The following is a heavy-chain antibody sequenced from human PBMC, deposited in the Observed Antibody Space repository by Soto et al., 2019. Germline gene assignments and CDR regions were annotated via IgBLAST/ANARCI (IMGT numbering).Heavy chain of an antibody. D-gene: IGHD3-22*01. J-gene: IGHJ6*02. CDR3: AKERGIVVPFGLDV. CDR2: TTGSGDHT. V-gene: IGHV3-23*01. Sequence: EVQLLESGGGLVQPGGSLRLSCAASGSTFRNYAMSWVRQAPGKGLEWVSGTTGSGDHTYYADSVKGRFTISKDNSKNTLYLQMNTLRAEDTAVYYCAKERGIVVPFGLDVWGQGTTVTVSS. CDR1: GSTFRNYA.